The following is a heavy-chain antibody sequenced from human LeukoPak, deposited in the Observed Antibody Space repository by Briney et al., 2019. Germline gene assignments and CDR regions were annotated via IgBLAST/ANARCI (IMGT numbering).Heavy chain of an antibody. V-gene: IGHV1-8*01. CDR1: GYTFTSYD. CDR3: ARGRGYCTNGVCHRRFDY. Sequence: ASVKVSCKASGYTFTSYDINWVRQATGQGLEWMGWMNPSSANTGYAQKFQGGGTMTRNTSISTAYMELSSLRSEDTAVYYCARGRGYCTNGVCHRRFDYWGQGTLVTVSS. D-gene: IGHD2-8*01. CDR2: MNPSSANT. J-gene: IGHJ4*02.